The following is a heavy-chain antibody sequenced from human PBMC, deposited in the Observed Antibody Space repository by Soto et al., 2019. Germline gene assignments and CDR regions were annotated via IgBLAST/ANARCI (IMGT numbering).Heavy chain of an antibody. D-gene: IGHD3-22*01. CDR1: GFTFSSYA. CDR2: ISGSGGST. CDR3: AKAQGYYYDSSGYFDY. Sequence: GGSLRLSCAASGFTFSSYAMSWVRQAPGKGLEWVSAISGSGGSTYYADSVKGRFTISRDNSKNTLYLQMNSLRAEDTAVYYCAKAQGYYYDSSGYFDYWGQGTLVTVSP. V-gene: IGHV3-23*01. J-gene: IGHJ4*02.